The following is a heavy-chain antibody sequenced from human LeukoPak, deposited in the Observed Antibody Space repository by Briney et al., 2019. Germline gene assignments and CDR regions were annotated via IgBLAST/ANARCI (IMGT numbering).Heavy chain of an antibody. CDR2: IRYDGSNK. Sequence: GGSLRLSCAASGFTFSSYGMHWVRQAPGKGLEWVAFIRYDGSNKYYADSVKGRFTISRDNSKNTLYLQMNSLKAEDTAVYYCARAGTYYDFWSGYSYYFDYWGQGTLVTVSS. CDR1: GFTFSSYG. V-gene: IGHV3-30*02. J-gene: IGHJ4*02. D-gene: IGHD3-3*01. CDR3: ARAGTYYDFWSGYSYYFDY.